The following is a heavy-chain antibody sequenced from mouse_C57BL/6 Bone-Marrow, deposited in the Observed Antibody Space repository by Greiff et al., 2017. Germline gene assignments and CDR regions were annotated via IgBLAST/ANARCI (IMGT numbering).Heavy chain of an antibody. D-gene: IGHD4-1*01. CDR3: ARGWDYYAMDY. Sequence: EVQRVESGGGLVEPGGSLKLSCAASGFTFSSYAMSWVRQTPEKRLEWVATISDGGSYTYYPDNVKGRFTISRDNAKNNLYLQMSHLKSEDTAMYYCARGWDYYAMDYWGQGTSVTVSS. CDR2: ISDGGSYT. V-gene: IGHV5-4*01. CDR1: GFTFSSYA. J-gene: IGHJ4*01.